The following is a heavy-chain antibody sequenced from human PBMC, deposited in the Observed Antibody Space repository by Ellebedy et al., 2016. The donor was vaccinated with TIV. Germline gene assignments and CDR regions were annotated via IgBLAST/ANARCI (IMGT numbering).Heavy chain of an antibody. CDR2: IYYSGTT. CDR3: AAKGVPATRSWLDP. V-gene: IGHV4-31*03. D-gene: IGHD2-2*01. J-gene: IGHJ5*02. CDR1: GGSISSGGYY. Sequence: MPSETLSLTCSVSGGSISSGGYYWTWIRQHSGRGLEWIGHIYYSGTTYYNPSLKSRVIMSVDTSKNQFSLKLTSVTAADTAVYYWAAKGVPATRSWLDPWGQGTLVTVSS.